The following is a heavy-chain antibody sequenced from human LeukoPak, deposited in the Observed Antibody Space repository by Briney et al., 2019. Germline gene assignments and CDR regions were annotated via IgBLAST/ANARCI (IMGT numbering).Heavy chain of an antibody. D-gene: IGHD6-13*01. CDR2: ISSSSAYI. J-gene: IGHJ4*02. V-gene: IGHV3-21*01. Sequence: GGSLRLSGAASGFTFSSHARTWVRQAPGKGLEWVSSISSSSAYIYYADSVKGRFTSSRDNAKNSLDLQMNSLRAEDPAVYYCARLEAAVFDYWGQGTLVTVSS. CDR1: GFTFSSHA. CDR3: ARLEAAVFDY.